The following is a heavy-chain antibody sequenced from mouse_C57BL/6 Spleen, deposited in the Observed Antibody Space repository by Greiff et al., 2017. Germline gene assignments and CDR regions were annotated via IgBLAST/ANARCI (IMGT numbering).Heavy chain of an antibody. CDR1: GYSITSGYY. Sequence: ESGPGLVKPSQSLSLSCSVSGYSITSGYYWNWIRQFPGNNLECMGYESYDGSNNYNPSLKNRISITRDTSKNQFFLKLNSVTTEDTATYYCARYDYDDYFDYWGQGTTLTVSS. CDR3: ARYDYDDYFDY. V-gene: IGHV3-6*01. CDR2: ESYDGSN. D-gene: IGHD2-4*01. J-gene: IGHJ2*01.